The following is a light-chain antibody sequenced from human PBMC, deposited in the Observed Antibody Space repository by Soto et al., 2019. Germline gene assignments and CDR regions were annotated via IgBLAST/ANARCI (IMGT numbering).Light chain of an antibody. V-gene: IGKV3-20*01. Sequence: EIVLTQSPATLSLSPGERATVSCRPSQSVSSSYLAWYQQKPGQAPRLLIYGASSRATGIPDRFSGSGSGTDFTLTISRLEPEDFAVYYCQQYGSSPRTFGQGTKVDI. CDR3: QQYGSSPRT. CDR1: QSVSSSY. J-gene: IGKJ1*01. CDR2: GAS.